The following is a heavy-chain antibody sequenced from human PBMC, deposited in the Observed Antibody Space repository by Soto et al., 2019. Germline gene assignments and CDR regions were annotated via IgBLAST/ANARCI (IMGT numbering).Heavy chain of an antibody. Sequence: GGSLRLSCAASGFTFSSYAMSWVRQAPGKGLEWVSAISGSGGSTYYADSVKGRFTISRDNTKNTLYLQMNSLRAEDTAVYYGAKDGYCTNGVCYTVIEDAFDIWGQGTMVTVSS. CDR3: AKDGYCTNGVCYTVIEDAFDI. J-gene: IGHJ3*02. CDR2: ISGSGGST. V-gene: IGHV3-23*01. CDR1: GFTFSSYA. D-gene: IGHD2-8*01.